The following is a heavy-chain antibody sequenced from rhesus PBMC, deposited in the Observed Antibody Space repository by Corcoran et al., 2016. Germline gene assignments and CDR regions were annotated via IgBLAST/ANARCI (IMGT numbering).Heavy chain of an antibody. D-gene: IGHD2-21*01. CDR3: AREYCSGGSCYLPDY. V-gene: IGHV4-122*02. CDR1: GYSISSNFC. Sequence: QVQLQESGPGLVKPSETLSLTCAVSGYSISSNFCWSWIRQPPGKGLEWIGYMSHSGKCYYPPSCKGRVTISIDTTKNHVSLKLSSVTAADTAVYFCAREYCSGGSCYLPDYWGQGVLVTVSS. CDR2: MSHSGKC. J-gene: IGHJ4*01.